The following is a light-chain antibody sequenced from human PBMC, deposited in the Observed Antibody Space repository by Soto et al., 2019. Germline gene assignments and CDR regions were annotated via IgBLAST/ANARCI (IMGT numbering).Light chain of an antibody. CDR3: QQSFITPYT. V-gene: IGKV1-39*01. CDR1: QSIASF. J-gene: IGKJ2*01. CDR2: AAS. Sequence: DIQMTQSPSSLSASVGDRVTITCRASQSIASFLNWYQQKPGKAPTLLIYAASTLESGVPSRFSGSGSGTDFTLTISTLQPEDFATYFCQQSFITPYTFGQGTKLEIK.